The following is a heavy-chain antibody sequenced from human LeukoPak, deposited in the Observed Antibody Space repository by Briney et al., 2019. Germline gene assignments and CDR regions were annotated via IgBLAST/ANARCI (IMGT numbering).Heavy chain of an antibody. CDR1: GGSFSGYY. J-gene: IGHJ6*04. V-gene: IGHV4-34*01. CDR2: INHSGST. Sequence: PSETLSLTCAVYGGSFSGYYWSWIRQPPGKGLEWIGEINHSGSTNYNPSLKSRVTISVDTSKNQFSLKLSSVTAADTAVYYCARVRGHYYYDMDVWGKGTTVTVSS. CDR3: ARVRGHYYYDMDV. D-gene: IGHD4-17*01.